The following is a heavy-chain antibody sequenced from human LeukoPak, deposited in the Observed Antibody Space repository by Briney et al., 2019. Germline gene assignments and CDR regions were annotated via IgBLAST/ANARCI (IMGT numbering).Heavy chain of an antibody. CDR1: GGTFSSYA. CDR3: ASGPRIGCTSVY. D-gene: IGHD2-2*01. Sequence: SVKVSCKASGGTFSSYAISWVRQAPGQGLEWMGGIIPIFGTANYAQKFQGRVTITADESTSTAYMELSSPRSEDTAVYYCASGPRIGCTSVYWGQGTLVTVSS. V-gene: IGHV1-69*13. J-gene: IGHJ4*02. CDR2: IIPIFGTA.